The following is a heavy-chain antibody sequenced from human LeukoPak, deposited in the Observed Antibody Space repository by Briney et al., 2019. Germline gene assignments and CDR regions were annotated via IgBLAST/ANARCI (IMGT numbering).Heavy chain of an antibody. CDR1: GFTFSSYW. V-gene: IGHV3-7*01. J-gene: IGHJ4*02. D-gene: IGHD3-10*01. CDR2: IKQDGSEK. Sequence: GGSLRLSCAASGFTFSSYWMSWVRQAQGKGLEWVANIKQDGSEKYYVDSVKGRFTISRDNAKNSLYLQMNSLRAEDTAAYYCARDVYYGSGSPTVDYWGQGTLVTISS. CDR3: ARDVYYGSGSPTVDY.